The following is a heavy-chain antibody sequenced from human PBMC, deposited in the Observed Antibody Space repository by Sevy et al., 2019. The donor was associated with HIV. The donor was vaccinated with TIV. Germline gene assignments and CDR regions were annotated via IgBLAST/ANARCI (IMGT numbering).Heavy chain of an antibody. Sequence: ASVKVSCKASGGTFSSYAISWVRQAPGQGLEWMGGIIPIFGTENYAQTFQGRVTITADKSTSTAYMELSSLRSEDTAVYYCARSPMGYYYYYYMDVWGKGTTVTVSS. V-gene: IGHV1-69*06. CDR1: GGTFSSYA. CDR2: IIPIFGTE. J-gene: IGHJ6*03. CDR3: ARSPMGYYYYYYMDV.